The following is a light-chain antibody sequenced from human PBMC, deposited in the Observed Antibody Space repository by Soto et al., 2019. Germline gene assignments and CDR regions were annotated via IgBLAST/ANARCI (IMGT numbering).Light chain of an antibody. Sequence: QSVLTQPPSVSAAPGQRVTISCSGSSSNIGNNYVSWYQHLPGTAPKLLTHGNNHRPHGVPDRFYGSKPGPSASPAPRWLHPAGEAAYCLARGDARLNEYVFGDGTKVTVL. V-gene: IGLV1-44*01. J-gene: IGLJ1*01. CDR2: GNN. CDR1: SSNIGNNY. CDR3: ARGDARLNEYV.